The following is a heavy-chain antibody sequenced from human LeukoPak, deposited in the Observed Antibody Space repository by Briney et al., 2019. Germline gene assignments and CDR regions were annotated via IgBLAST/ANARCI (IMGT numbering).Heavy chain of an antibody. CDR2: FDPEDGET. Sequence: ASVKVSCKVSGYTLTELSMHWVRQAPGKGLEWMGGFDPEDGETIYAQKFQGRVTMTEDTSTDTAYMELSSLRSGDTAVYYCATAGTYCGGDCYSLPFDYWGQGTLVTVSS. CDR1: GYTLTELS. CDR3: ATAGTYCGGDCYSLPFDY. V-gene: IGHV1-24*01. D-gene: IGHD2-21*02. J-gene: IGHJ4*02.